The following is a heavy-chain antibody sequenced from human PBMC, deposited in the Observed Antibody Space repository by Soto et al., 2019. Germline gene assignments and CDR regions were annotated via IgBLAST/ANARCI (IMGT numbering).Heavy chain of an antibody. D-gene: IGHD6-19*01. CDR1: GYTFSSYY. Sequence: QVQLVQSGAEVKKPGASVKVSCKASGYTFSSYYMYWVRQAPGQGLEWMGLINPSGDGTSYAQKFQGRVPMTRDTYTRTLYMELSRLRVEDTAVYYCARVAVAGSLYYWGQGTLVTVSS. CDR2: INPSGDGT. J-gene: IGHJ4*02. CDR3: ARVAVAGSLYY. V-gene: IGHV1-46*01.